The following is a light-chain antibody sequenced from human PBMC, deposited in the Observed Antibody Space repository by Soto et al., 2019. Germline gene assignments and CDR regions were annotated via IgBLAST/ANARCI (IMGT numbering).Light chain of an antibody. CDR3: SSYTTSSIWV. J-gene: IGLJ3*02. Sequence: QSALTQPASVSGSPGQSITLSCTGTSSDVGGYNYVSWYQQHPGKAPKLMIYEVSNRPSGISHRFSGSKSGNTASLTISGLRAEDEADYYCSSYTTSSIWVFGGGTKLTVL. CDR2: EVS. CDR1: SSDVGGYNY. V-gene: IGLV2-14*01.